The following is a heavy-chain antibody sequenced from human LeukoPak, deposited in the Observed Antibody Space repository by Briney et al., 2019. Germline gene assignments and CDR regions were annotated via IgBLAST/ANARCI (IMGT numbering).Heavy chain of an antibody. J-gene: IGHJ6*02. CDR3: AKDDYGSAEYYYGMDV. CDR2: ISGSGGST. CDR1: GFTFSSYA. Sequence: GGSLRLSCAASGFTFSSYAMSWVRQAPGKGLEWVSAISGSGGSTYYADSVKGRFTISRDNSKNTLYLQMNSLRAEDTAVYYCAKDDYGSAEYYYGMDVWGQGTTVTVSS. V-gene: IGHV3-23*01. D-gene: IGHD3-10*01.